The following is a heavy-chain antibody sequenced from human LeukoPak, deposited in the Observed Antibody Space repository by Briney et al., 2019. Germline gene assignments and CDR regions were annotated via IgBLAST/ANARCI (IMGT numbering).Heavy chain of an antibody. Sequence: ASVKVSCKASGYTFTGYYMHWVRQAPGQGLEWMGWINPNSGGTNYAQKFQGRVTMTRDTSISTAYMELSRLRSDDTAVYYCARESDFYYYYYGMDVWGQGTTVTVSS. CDR1: GYTFTGYY. CDR2: INPNSGGT. CDR3: ARESDFYYYYYGMDV. J-gene: IGHJ6*02. V-gene: IGHV1-2*02. D-gene: IGHD3/OR15-3a*01.